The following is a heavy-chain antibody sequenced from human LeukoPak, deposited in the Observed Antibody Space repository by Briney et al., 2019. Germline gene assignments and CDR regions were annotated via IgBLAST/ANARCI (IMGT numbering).Heavy chain of an antibody. V-gene: IGHV4-34*01. CDR1: GGSFSGYY. CDR3: ARGLGY. CDR2: INHSGST. J-gene: IGHJ4*02. Sequence: PSETLSLTCAVYGGSFSGYYWSWIPQPPGKGLEWIGEINHSGSTNYNPSLKSRVTISVDTSKNQFSLKLSSVTAADTAVYYCARGLGYWGQGTLVTVSS.